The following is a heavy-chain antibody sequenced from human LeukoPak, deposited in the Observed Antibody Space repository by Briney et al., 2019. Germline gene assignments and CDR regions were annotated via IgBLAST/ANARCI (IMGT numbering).Heavy chain of an antibody. CDR2: ISSSSDYI. Sequence: GGSLRLSCAASGFTFNNYTMNWVRQAPGKGLEWVSSISSSSDYIYYADSVKGRFTISRDNAKNSLYLQMNSLRAEDTAVYYCARETRGGSYYGRGTLDFDYWGQGTLVTVSS. CDR3: ARETRGGSYYGRGTLDFDY. J-gene: IGHJ4*02. CDR1: GFTFNNYT. V-gene: IGHV3-21*01. D-gene: IGHD1-26*01.